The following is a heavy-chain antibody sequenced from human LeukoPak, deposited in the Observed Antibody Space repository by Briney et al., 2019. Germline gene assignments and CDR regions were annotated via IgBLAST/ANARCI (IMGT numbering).Heavy chain of an antibody. J-gene: IGHJ4*02. V-gene: IGHV3-53*01. CDR1: GFIVSSSY. D-gene: IGHD3-16*01. CDR2: IYSDGRT. Sequence: GGSLRLSCAASGFIVSSSYMGWVRQAPGKGLEWVSYIYSDGRTFYADSVKGRFTTSRDSSKNTLDFQMNSLRAEDTAVYYCARAFDHHFDYWGQGTLVTVSS. CDR3: ARAFDHHFDY.